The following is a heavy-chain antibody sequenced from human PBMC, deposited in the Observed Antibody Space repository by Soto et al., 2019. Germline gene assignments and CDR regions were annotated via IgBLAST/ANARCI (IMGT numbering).Heavy chain of an antibody. D-gene: IGHD4-17*01. V-gene: IGHV5-51*01. CDR3: ARHSLYGDYPTS. Sequence: XXSLKISCKGSGYSFTSYWIGWVRQMPGKGLEWMGIIXPGDYXTRYSQYFQGXXTISADKXXTTDYLQWSSLKASDTAMYYCARHSLYGDYPTSWGQGTLVTASS. J-gene: IGHJ5*02. CDR2: IXPGDYXT. CDR1: GYSFTSYW.